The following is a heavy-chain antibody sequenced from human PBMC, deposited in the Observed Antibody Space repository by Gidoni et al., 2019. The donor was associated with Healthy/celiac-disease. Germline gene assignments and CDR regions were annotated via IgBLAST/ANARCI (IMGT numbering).Heavy chain of an antibody. CDR3: AKGRHIVVVTATPFDY. Sequence: QVQLVESGGGVVQPGRSLRLSCAASGFTFSSDGMHWVRQAPGKGLEWVAVISYDGSNKYYADSVKGRFTISRDNSKNTLYLQMNSLRAEDTAVYYCAKGRHIVVVTATPFDYWGQGTLVTVSS. CDR2: ISYDGSNK. J-gene: IGHJ4*02. CDR1: GFTFSSDG. V-gene: IGHV3-30*18. D-gene: IGHD2-21*02.